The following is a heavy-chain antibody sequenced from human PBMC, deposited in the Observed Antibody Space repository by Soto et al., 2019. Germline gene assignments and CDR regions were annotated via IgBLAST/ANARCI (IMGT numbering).Heavy chain of an antibody. CDR1: GFIFSDYW. V-gene: IGHV3-74*01. Sequence: PGGSLRLSCAASGFIFSDYWMHWVRQVPGKGLVWVSRIDNDGSGTSYADFVKGRFTISRDNAKNTLYLQMNSLRDEDMAVYYCSRDKNWAFDYWGQGALVTVSS. D-gene: IGHD7-27*01. CDR3: SRDKNWAFDY. J-gene: IGHJ4*02. CDR2: IDNDGSGT.